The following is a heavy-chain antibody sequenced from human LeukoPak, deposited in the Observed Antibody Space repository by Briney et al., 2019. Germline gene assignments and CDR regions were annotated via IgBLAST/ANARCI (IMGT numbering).Heavy chain of an antibody. CDR1: GGSFSGYY. V-gene: IGHV4-34*01. J-gene: IGHJ4*02. CDR3: ARKMTYYYGSGCYSNFDY. Sequence: SETLSLTCAVYGGSFSGYYWSWIRQPPGKGLEWIGEINHSGSTNYNPSLKSRVTISVDTSKNQFSLKLSSVTAADTAVYYCARKMTYYYGSGCYSNFDYWGQGTLVTVSS. D-gene: IGHD3-10*01. CDR2: INHSGST.